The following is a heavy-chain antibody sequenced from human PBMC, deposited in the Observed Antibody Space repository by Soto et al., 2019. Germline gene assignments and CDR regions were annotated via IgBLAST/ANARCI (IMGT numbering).Heavy chain of an antibody. Sequence: QVQLQQWGAGLLKPSETLSLTCVVNGGSFSGYYWSWIRLPPGKGLEWIGEINHSGITDSNPSLKSRVTISVDASRNQFSLNLTSVTAADTAVYYCARARSIVPGRRGIGYYGLDVWGQGTTVTVSS. V-gene: IGHV4-34*01. D-gene: IGHD2-2*03. CDR3: ARARSIVPGRRGIGYYGLDV. CDR2: INHSGIT. CDR1: GGSFSGYY. J-gene: IGHJ6*02.